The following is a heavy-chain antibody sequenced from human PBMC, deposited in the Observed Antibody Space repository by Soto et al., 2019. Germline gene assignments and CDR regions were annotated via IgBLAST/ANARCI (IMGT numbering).Heavy chain of an antibody. CDR2: ISTSGGTT. CDR3: AKYGSLGYFEY. D-gene: IGHD6-13*01. CDR1: GFTFTTYA. V-gene: IGHV3-23*01. Sequence: EVQLLESGGGLVQPGGSLRLSCAASGFTFTTYAMNWVRQAPGKGLEWVSSISTSGGTTYYADPVKGRFTISRDNSKNTVFLQMNSLRAEDTAVYYCAKYGSLGYFEYWGQGTLVTVSS. J-gene: IGHJ4*02.